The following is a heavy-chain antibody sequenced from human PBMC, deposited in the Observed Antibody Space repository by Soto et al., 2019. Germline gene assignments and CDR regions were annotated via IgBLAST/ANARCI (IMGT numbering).Heavy chain of an antibody. CDR2: INAGNGNT. J-gene: IGHJ4*02. D-gene: IGHD6-19*01. Sequence: QVQLVQSGAEEKKPGASVKVSCKASGYTFTSYVMHWVRQARGQRLEWMGWINAGNGNTKYSQKFQGSVTITRDTSARTSYMELSSLSSEDTSVYYCASLGSGWDYWGQGTLVTVSS. CDR1: GYTFTSYV. CDR3: ASLGSGWDY. V-gene: IGHV1-3*05.